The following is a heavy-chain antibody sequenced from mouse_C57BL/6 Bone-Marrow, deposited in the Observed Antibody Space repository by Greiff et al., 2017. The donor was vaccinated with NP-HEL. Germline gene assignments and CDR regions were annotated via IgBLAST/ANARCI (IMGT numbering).Heavy chain of an antibody. CDR2: FSNLAYSI. CDR1: GFTFSDSG. CDR3: ARHYDGYYPYAMDY. Sequence: EVKLVESGGGLVQPGGSLKLSCAASGFTFSDSGMAWVRQAPRKGPEGVAFFSNLAYSIYYADTVTGRFTISRENAKNTLYLEMSSLRSEDTAMYYCARHYDGYYPYAMDYWGQGTSVTVSS. V-gene: IGHV5-15*04. D-gene: IGHD2-3*01. J-gene: IGHJ4*01.